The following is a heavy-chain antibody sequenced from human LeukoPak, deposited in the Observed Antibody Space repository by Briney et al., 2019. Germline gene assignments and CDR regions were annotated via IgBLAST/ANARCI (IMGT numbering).Heavy chain of an antibody. V-gene: IGHV3-30*02. CDR1: GFTFSSYG. Sequence: PGGSLRLSCAASGFTFSSYGMHWVRQAPGKGLEWVAFIRYDGSNKYYADSVKGRFTISRDNSKNTLYLQMNSLRAEDTAVYYCAKEPSLRRGFDYWGQGTLVTVSS. D-gene: IGHD5/OR15-5a*01. CDR2: IRYDGSNK. CDR3: AKEPSLRRGFDY. J-gene: IGHJ4*02.